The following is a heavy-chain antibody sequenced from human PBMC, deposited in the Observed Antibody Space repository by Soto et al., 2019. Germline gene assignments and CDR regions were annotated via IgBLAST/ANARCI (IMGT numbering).Heavy chain of an antibody. V-gene: IGHV3-30-3*01. CDR1: GFTLSRFW. CDR3: PRDSGYGSGASVNHYLDY. CDR2: IKFDGSNK. D-gene: IGHD3-10*01. J-gene: IGHJ4*01. Sequence: GGSLRLSCAASGFTLSRFWMNWVRQAPGKELERMANIKFDGSNKYYADKVKGRFTISRENSKNTLYLQMNSLRAEDTAVYYLPRDSGYGSGASVNHYLDYWGREPLVTFSS.